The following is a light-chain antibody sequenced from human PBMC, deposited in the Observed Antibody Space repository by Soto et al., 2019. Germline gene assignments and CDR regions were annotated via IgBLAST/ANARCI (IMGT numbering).Light chain of an antibody. CDR1: QSVNSNY. J-gene: IGKJ1*01. CDR2: GAS. V-gene: IGKV3-20*01. CDR3: QQYDSTPPT. Sequence: EIVLTQSPGTLSLSPGDRATLSCRASQSVNSNYVAWYQRKPGQAPRLLIYGASNRATDIPYRFSASGSGTDFTPTITRLEAEDFAVYYCQQYDSTPPTFGQGTKVEVK.